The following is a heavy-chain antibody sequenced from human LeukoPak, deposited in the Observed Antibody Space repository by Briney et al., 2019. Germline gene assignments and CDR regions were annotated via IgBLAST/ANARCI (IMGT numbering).Heavy chain of an antibody. CDR2: IDHSGRT. D-gene: IGHD6-13*01. CDR1: GGSLSGYY. V-gene: IGHV4-34*01. J-gene: IGHJ4*02. CDR3: ARKSIVAAGRKPYDY. Sequence: SETLSLTCAVYGGSLSGYYWSWIRQPPGKGLEWIGEIDHSGRTNSNPSLKSRVTISVDMSKNQFSLRLTSVTAADTAVYYCARKSIVAAGRKPYDYWDQGTLVTVSP.